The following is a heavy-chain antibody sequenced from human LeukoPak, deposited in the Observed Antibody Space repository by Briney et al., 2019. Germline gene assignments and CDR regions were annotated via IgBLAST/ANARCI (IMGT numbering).Heavy chain of an antibody. J-gene: IGHJ4*02. V-gene: IGHV1-18*01. CDR2: ISAYNGNT. D-gene: IGHD3-10*01. CDR3: ARDILLWFGELPLDY. CDR1: GYTFTSYG. Sequence: ASVKVSCKASGYTFTSYGISWVRQAPGQGLEWMGWISAYNGNTSYAQKLQGRVTMTTDTSTSTAYMELRSLRSDDTAVYYCARDILLWFGELPLDYWGQGTLVTVSS.